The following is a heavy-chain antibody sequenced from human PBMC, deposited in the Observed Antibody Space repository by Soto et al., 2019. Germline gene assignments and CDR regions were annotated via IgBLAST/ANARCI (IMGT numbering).Heavy chain of an antibody. CDR1: GGTFDSYA. D-gene: IGHD3-16*01. J-gene: IGHJ4*02. V-gene: IGHV1-69*01. CDR2: IIPIFGTP. Sequence: QVQLVQSGAEVKKPGSSVKVSCKASGGTFDSYAITWVRQAPGQGLECMGGIIPIFGTPNYAQKFQGRVTISADESTSTAYMERSSLSSGDTAVYYCAREDSLGGLSYSFDYWGQGTLVTVSS. CDR3: AREDSLGGLSYSFDY.